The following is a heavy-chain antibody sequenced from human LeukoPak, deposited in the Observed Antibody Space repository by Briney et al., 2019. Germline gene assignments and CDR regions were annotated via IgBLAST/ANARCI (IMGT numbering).Heavy chain of an antibody. CDR3: ARVVAMVRGRSVGYFDY. Sequence: GSSVKVSCKASGGTFSSYAISWVRQAPGQGLEWMGWISAYNGNTNYAQKLQGRVTMTTDTSTSTAYMELRSLRSDDTAVYYCARVVAMVRGRSVGYFDYWGQGTLVTVSS. CDR1: GGTFSSYA. D-gene: IGHD3-10*01. J-gene: IGHJ4*02. V-gene: IGHV1-18*01. CDR2: ISAYNGNT.